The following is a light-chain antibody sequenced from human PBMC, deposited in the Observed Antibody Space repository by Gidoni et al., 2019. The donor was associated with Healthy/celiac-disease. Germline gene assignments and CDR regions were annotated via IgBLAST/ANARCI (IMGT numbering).Light chain of an antibody. J-gene: IGKJ2*01. CDR2: DAS. Sequence: EILLTQSPATLSLSPGDRATLSCRASQSVSSYLAWYQQKPGQAPRLLIYDASNRATGIPARFSGSGSGTDLTLTISSLEPEDFAVYYCQQRSNWPPYTFGQGTKLEIK. CDR3: QQRSNWPPYT. V-gene: IGKV3-11*01. CDR1: QSVSSY.